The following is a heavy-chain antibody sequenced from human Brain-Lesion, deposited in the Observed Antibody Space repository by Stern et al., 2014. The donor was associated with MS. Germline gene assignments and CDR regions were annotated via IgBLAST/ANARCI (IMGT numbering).Heavy chain of an antibody. CDR3: ARDRLGYCTNGVCHSGMDV. J-gene: IGHJ6*02. D-gene: IGHD2-8*01. Sequence: VQLVQSGGGLVQPGGSLRLSCAASGFTFSSYWMHWVRQAPGKGLVWVSRINSDGSSTSYADSVKGRFTISRDNAKNTLYLQMNSLRAEDTAVYYCARDRLGYCTNGVCHSGMDVWGQGTTVTVSS. CDR1: GFTFSSYW. CDR2: INSDGSST. V-gene: IGHV3-74*01.